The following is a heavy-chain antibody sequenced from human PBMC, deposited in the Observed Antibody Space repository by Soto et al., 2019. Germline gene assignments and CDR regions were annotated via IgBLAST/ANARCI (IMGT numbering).Heavy chain of an antibody. J-gene: IGHJ4*02. CDR3: ARLGNSGYGDCDY. CDR1: RSTLNYGC. Sequence: GSLRLSCSASRSTLNYGCMSWVRQAQEKGLELVSNIKQEGSELHYADSVKGRFTISRDNARNSLYLQLTSVRAEDTAVYYCARLGNSGYGDCDYWGQGLLVPVS. V-gene: IGHV3-7*01. D-gene: IGHD5-12*01. CDR2: IKQEGSEL.